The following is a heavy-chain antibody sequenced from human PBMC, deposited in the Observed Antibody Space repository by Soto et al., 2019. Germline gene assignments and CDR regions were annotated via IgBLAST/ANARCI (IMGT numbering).Heavy chain of an antibody. Sequence: GESLKISCKGSGYSFTSYWIGWVRQMPGKGLEWMGIIYPGDSDTRYSPSFQGQVTISADKSISTAYLQWSSLKASDTAMYYCARQYSSSWFSPKSSYYYYGMDVWGQGTTVTVSS. D-gene: IGHD6-13*01. J-gene: IGHJ6*02. CDR1: GYSFTSYW. CDR3: ARQYSSSWFSPKSSYYYYGMDV. V-gene: IGHV5-51*01. CDR2: IYPGDSDT.